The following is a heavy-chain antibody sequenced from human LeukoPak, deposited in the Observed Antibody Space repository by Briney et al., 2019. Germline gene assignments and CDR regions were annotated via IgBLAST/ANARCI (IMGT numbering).Heavy chain of an antibody. D-gene: IGHD3-3*01. CDR3: ARGSTIFGVVIIEGDFDY. J-gene: IGHJ4*02. Sequence: ASVKVSCKASGYTFTSYGISWVRQAPGQGLEWMGWISAYNGNTNYAQKLQGRVTMTRDTSTSTVYMELSSLRSEDTAVYYCARGSTIFGVVIIEGDFDYWGQGTLVTVSS. V-gene: IGHV1-18*01. CDR2: ISAYNGNT. CDR1: GYTFTSYG.